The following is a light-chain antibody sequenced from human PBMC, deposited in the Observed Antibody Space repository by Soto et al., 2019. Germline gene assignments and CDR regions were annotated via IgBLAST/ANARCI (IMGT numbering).Light chain of an antibody. CDR2: RNN. J-gene: IGLJ2*01. V-gene: IGLV1-47*01. CDR3: PAGKDGIMV. Sequence: QSVLTQPPSASGTPGQRVTISCSGSSSNIGSNYVYWYQQLPGTAPKLLIYRNNQRPSGAPDRFSGSKSGTSASLAISGLGSGEGPDYNWPAGKDGIMVFGEGTKL. CDR1: SSNIGSNY.